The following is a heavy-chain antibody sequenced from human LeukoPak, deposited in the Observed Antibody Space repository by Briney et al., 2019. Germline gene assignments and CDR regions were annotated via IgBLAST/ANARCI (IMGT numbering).Heavy chain of an antibody. Sequence: GASVKVSCKASGYTFTSYYMHWVRQAPGQGLEWMGGIIPIFGTANYAQKFQGRVTITTDESTSTAYMELSSLRSEDTAVYYCARVPLAAAGTDWFDPWGLGTLVTVSS. CDR3: ARVPLAAAGTDWFDP. CDR1: GYTFTSYY. D-gene: IGHD6-13*01. CDR2: IIPIFGTA. J-gene: IGHJ5*02. V-gene: IGHV1-69*05.